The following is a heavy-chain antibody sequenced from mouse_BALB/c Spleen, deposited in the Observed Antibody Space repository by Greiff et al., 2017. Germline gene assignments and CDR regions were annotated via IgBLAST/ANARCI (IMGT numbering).Heavy chain of an antibody. CDR2: INPSTGYT. CDR3: ARWGLSRYDVDY. Sequence: VQLQQSGAELAKPGASVKMSCKASGYTFTSYWMHWVKQRPGQGLEWIGYINPSTGYTEYNQKFKDKATLTADKSSSTAYMQLSSLTSEDSAVYYCARWGLSRYDVDYWGQGTTLTVSA. CDR1: GYTFTSYW. V-gene: IGHV1-7*01. D-gene: IGHD2-14*01. J-gene: IGHJ2*01.